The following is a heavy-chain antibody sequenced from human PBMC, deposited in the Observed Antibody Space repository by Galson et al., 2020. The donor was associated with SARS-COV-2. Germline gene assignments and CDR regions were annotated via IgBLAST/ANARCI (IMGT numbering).Heavy chain of an antibody. CDR2: INGDGSST. Sequence: TGGSLRLSCEASEFNFSTYWMYWVRQAPGKGLVWVSRINGDGSSTAYADSVKGRLTISRDNAKSTLYLQMSSLRAEDTAVYYCARARYCTSGSCYFDYWGQGTLVTVSS. D-gene: IGHD2-15*01. CDR3: ARARYCTSGSCYFDY. J-gene: IGHJ4*02. V-gene: IGHV3-74*01. CDR1: EFNFSTYW.